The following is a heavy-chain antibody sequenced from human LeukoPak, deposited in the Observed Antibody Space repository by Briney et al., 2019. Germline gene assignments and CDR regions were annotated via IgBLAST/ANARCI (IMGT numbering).Heavy chain of an antibody. CDR1: GGSISSGNYY. V-gene: IGHV4-61*02. CDR3: ASGRTTVTHFGSYYYYMDV. CDR2: IYTSGST. Sequence: SETLSLTCTVSGGSISSGNYYWAWIRQPAGKGLEWIGRIYTSGSTNYNPSLKSRVTISVDTSKNQFSLKLSSVTAADTAVYYCASGRTTVTHFGSYYYYMDVWGKGTTVTVSS. D-gene: IGHD4-11*01. J-gene: IGHJ6*03.